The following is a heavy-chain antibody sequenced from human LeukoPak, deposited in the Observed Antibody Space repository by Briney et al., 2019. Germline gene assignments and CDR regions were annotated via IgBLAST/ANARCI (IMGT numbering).Heavy chain of an antibody. CDR2: IYSSEST. CDR1: CGYIRSGSYF. Sequence: TLSLTCTVCCGYIRSGSYFWHWIRQPAGKGLEGIGRIYSSESTNYNPSLKSRVTMSVDTSKTQFSLKLSSVTAADTAMYYCARYCSGSSCYSWGYYFGYWGQGTLVTVSS. J-gene: IGHJ4*02. V-gene: IGHV4-61*02. D-gene: IGHD2-15*01. CDR3: ARYCSGSSCYSWGYYFGY.